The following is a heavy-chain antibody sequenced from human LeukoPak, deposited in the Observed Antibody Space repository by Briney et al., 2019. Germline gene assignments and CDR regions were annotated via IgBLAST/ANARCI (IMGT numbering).Heavy chain of an antibody. D-gene: IGHD5-12*01. CDR3: ARGDGYAQRD. V-gene: IGHV3-74*01. CDR1: GFTFSSYW. J-gene: IGHJ4*02. CDR2: INSDGSST. Sequence: GGSLKLSCAASGFTFSSYWMHWVRQAPGKGLVWVSRINSDGSSTSYADSVKGRLTISRDNAKNTLYLQMNSLRVEDTAVYYCARGDGYAQRDWGQGTLVTVPS.